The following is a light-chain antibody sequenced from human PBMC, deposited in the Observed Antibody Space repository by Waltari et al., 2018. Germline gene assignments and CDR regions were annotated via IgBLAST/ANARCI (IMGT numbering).Light chain of an antibody. J-gene: IGLJ2*01. CDR1: RSDVGYFNY. V-gene: IGLV2-8*01. CDR2: EVT. CDR3: SSYAANNKLL. Sequence: QSALTQPPSASGSPGQSVTISCTGGRSDVGYFNYVSWYQQPPGKAPKLMIYEVTKRPSGVPDRFSGSKSGNTASLTVSGLQAEDEADYYCSSYAANNKLLFGGGTKVTVL.